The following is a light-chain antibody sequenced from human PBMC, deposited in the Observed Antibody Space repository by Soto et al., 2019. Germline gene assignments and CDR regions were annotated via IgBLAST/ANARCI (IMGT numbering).Light chain of an antibody. CDR1: SSNIGSYT. V-gene: IGLV1-44*01. J-gene: IGLJ1*01. CDR2: SNS. Sequence: QYVLIQPPSASGTPGQRVTVSCSGGSSNIGSYTVNWYQQLPGAAPKLLIYSNSQRPSGVPDRFSASKSGTSASLAISGLQSEDEAEYYCAAWDDSLNGYVFGPGTKLTVL. CDR3: AAWDDSLNGYV.